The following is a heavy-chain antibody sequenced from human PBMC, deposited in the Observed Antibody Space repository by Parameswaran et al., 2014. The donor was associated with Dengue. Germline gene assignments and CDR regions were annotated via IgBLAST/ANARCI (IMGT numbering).Heavy chain of an antibody. V-gene: IGHV3-20*03. D-gene: IGHD3-3*01. CDR3: ARIYDFWSGNIDY. CDR2: INWNGGST. J-gene: IGHJ4*02. Sequence: VRQMPGKGLEWVSGINWNGGSTGYADSVKGRFTISRDNAKNSLYLQMNSLRAEDTALYYCARIYDFWSGNIDYWGQGTLVTVSS.